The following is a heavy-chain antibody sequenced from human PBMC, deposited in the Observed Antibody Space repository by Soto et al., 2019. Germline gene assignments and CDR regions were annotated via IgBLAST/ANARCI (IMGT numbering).Heavy chain of an antibody. Sequence: GASVKVSCKASRGTFSSYAISWVGPAPGQGLEWMGGIIPIFGTANYAQKFQGRVTITADKSTSTAYMELSNLRSEDTAVYYSSRDTRFSSSWYFRLNAFDICGQGTIVTVS. CDR1: RGTFSSYA. J-gene: IGHJ3*02. D-gene: IGHD6-13*01. CDR2: IIPIFGTA. CDR3: SRDTRFSSSWYFRLNAFDI. V-gene: IGHV1-69*06.